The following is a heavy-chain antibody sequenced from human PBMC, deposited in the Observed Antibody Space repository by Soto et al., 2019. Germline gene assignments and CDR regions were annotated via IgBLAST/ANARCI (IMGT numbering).Heavy chain of an antibody. CDR3: VRDGTSTMPYDY. D-gene: IGHD1-1*01. V-gene: IGHV3-74*03. J-gene: IGHJ4*02. CDR2: LETDGSTT. Sequence: EVQLVESGGGLVQPGGSLRLSCAASGFSLSDHWVHWVRQAPGKGLVWVSRLETDGSTTAYADSVRGRFSISRDNAKNTLYLQMNSLRAEDTAVYYCVRDGTSTMPYDYWGQGTLVTVSS. CDR1: GFSLSDHW.